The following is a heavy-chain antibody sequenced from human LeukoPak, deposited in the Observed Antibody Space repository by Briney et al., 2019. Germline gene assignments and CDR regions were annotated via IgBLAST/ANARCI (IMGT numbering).Heavy chain of an antibody. Sequence: ASVKVSCKASGYTFTSYGISWVRQAPGQGLEWMGWISAYNGNTNYAQKLQGRVTMTTDTSTSTAYMELRSLRSDDTAVYYCARDSQAYSSSWYSVNWFDPWGQGTLVTVSS. CDR1: GYTFTSYG. J-gene: IGHJ5*02. V-gene: IGHV1-18*01. CDR2: ISAYNGNT. D-gene: IGHD6-13*01. CDR3: ARDSQAYSSSWYSVNWFDP.